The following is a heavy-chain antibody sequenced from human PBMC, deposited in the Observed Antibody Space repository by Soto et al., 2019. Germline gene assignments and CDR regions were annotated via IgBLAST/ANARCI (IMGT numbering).Heavy chain of an antibody. J-gene: IGHJ4*03. CDR3: ATQWPFEY. V-gene: IGHV3-23*01. CDR2: VSKSGSDT. D-gene: IGHD6-19*01. Sequence: EGQLLESGGGLVQPGGSLRLSCAASEFSFSSHAMSWVRQAPGKGLQWVSTVSKSGSDTSSAGSVKGRFATSRDNSRTIASLPMHSLRAEDTAVYYCATQWPFEYWGPGTLVTVSS. CDR1: EFSFSSHA.